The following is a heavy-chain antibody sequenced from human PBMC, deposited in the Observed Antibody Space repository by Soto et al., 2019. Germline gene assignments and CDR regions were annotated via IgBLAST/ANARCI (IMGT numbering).Heavy chain of an antibody. Sequence: SETLSLTCTVSGDSFSNFYWSWIRQSPGKGLEWIGYFHDSGKTDYNPSLENRVSIVLGTSSNQFSLNLSSVTAADTAIYYCARDPRALITSFFASWGQGLPAPVS. CDR2: FHDSGKT. D-gene: IGHD1-20*01. CDR1: GDSFSNFY. J-gene: IGHJ4*03. CDR3: ARDPRALITSFFAS. V-gene: IGHV4-59*01.